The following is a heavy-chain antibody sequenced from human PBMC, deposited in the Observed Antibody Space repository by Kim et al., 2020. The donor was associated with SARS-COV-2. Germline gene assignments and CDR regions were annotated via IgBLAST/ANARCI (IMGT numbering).Heavy chain of an antibody. J-gene: IGHJ4*02. D-gene: IGHD6-13*01. CDR1: GGSISSSSYY. Sequence: SETLSLTCTVSGGSISSSSYYWGWIRQPPGKGLEWIGSIYYSGSTYYNPSLKSRVTISVDTSKNQFSLKLSSVTAADTAVYYCAIGKGAAAGTVEFWGQGTLVTVSS. CDR3: AIGKGAAAGTVEF. CDR2: IYYSGST. V-gene: IGHV4-39*01.